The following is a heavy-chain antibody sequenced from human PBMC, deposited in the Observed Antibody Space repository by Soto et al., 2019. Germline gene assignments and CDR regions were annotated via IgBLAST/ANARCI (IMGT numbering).Heavy chain of an antibody. CDR1: GGTFSSYT. J-gene: IGHJ4*02. Sequence: ASVKVSCKASGGTFSSYTISWVRQAPGQGLEWMGRTIPILGIANYAQKFQGRVTITADKSTSTAYMELSSLRSEDTAVYYCARDLPSAARYFDYWGQGTLVTVSS. CDR2: TIPILGIA. V-gene: IGHV1-69*04. D-gene: IGHD6-6*01. CDR3: ARDLPSAARYFDY.